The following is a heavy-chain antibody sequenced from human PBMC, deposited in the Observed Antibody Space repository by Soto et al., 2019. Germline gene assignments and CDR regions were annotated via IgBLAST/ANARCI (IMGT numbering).Heavy chain of an antibody. V-gene: IGHV1-69*08. CDR1: GGTFTSET. CDR3: ARAEGSYKMGTWPFYYMDV. Sequence: QVQLVQSGPEVKKSGSSVKVSCKLSGGTFTSETISWVRQAPGQGLEWMGRIIPILGTGNYAQKFQGRITITEDKSTKTGYMELSSLTSEDTAVYLCARAEGSYKMGTWPFYYMDVWGNGTTVTVSS. J-gene: IGHJ6*03. D-gene: IGHD3-10*01. CDR2: IIPILGTG.